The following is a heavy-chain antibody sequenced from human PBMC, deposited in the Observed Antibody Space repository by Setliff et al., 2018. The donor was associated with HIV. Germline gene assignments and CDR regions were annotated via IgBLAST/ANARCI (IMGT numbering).Heavy chain of an antibody. Sequence: ASVKVSCKASGYTFTASNIHWVRQAPGQGLEWVGRINPSSGSTKCAPKFQGRITMTTDTSITTAYMELTSLRSDDTAIYYCARDIIAQEGSTSDYWGQGTLVTVSS. V-gene: IGHV1-2*06. CDR3: ARDIIAQEGSTSDY. D-gene: IGHD1-20*01. J-gene: IGHJ4*02. CDR2: INPSSGST. CDR1: GYTFTASN.